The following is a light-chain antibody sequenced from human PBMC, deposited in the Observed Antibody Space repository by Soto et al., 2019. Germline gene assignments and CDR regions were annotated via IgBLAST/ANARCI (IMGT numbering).Light chain of an antibody. V-gene: IGKV3-11*01. CDR2: DAS. Sequence: EIVLTQSPATLSLSPGERATLSCRASQSVSAYLAWYQQKPGQAPRFLIYDASTRATGIPARFSGSGSGTDFILTISSLEPEDSAVYYCRQRGSWPLTFGGGTKVEIK. CDR1: QSVSAY. J-gene: IGKJ4*01. CDR3: RQRGSWPLT.